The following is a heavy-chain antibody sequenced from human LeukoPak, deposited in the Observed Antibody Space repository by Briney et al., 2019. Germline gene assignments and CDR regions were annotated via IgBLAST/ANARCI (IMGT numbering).Heavy chain of an antibody. CDR1: GYTFTSYD. CDR2: MNPNSGNT. D-gene: IGHD3-3*01. CDR3: ARGSASYYDFWSGYSYYYYYMDV. V-gene: IGHV1-8*03. J-gene: IGHJ6*03. Sequence: ASVKVSCKASGYTFTSYDINWVRQAAGQGLEWMGWMNPNSGNTGYAQKFQGRVTITRSTSISTAYMELSSLRSEDTAVYYCARGSASYYDFWSGYSYYYYYMDVWGKGTTVTVSS.